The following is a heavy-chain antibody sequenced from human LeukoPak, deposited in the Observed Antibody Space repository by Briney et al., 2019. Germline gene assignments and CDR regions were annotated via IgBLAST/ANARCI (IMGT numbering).Heavy chain of an antibody. CDR3: ARDDHYNYYYMDV. Sequence: GGSLRLSCAASGFIFSTYSMNWVRQAPGKGLEWVSYISSSSSTIYDADSVKGRFNISRDNAENSLYLQMNSLGAEDTAVYYCARDDHYNYYYMDVWGKGTTVTVSS. J-gene: IGHJ6*03. V-gene: IGHV3-48*01. CDR2: ISSSSSTI. CDR1: GFIFSTYS.